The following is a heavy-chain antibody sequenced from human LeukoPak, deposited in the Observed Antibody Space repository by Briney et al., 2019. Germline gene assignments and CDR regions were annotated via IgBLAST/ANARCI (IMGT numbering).Heavy chain of an antibody. V-gene: IGHV1-24*01. D-gene: IGHD2-2*01. J-gene: IGHJ6*02. CDR1: GYTLTEMS. CDR2: FDPEDVET. Sequence: ASVKVSCKVSGYTLTEMSIHWVRQAPGGELGWTGGFDPEDVETVYAPKYQGRVTMTEDPSAEPAYMVLSSLRSGDTAVHYCTTCLNGSGQPVAIYYYGMDVCGQGTTVTVSS. CDR3: TTCLNGSGQPVAIYYYGMDV.